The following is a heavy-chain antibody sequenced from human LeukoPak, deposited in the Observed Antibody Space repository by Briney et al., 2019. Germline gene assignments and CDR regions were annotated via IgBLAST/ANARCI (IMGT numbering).Heavy chain of an antibody. CDR3: AKDLQGSSWYDGY. CDR1: GFTFSSYA. V-gene: IGHV3-30*04. J-gene: IGHJ4*02. D-gene: IGHD6-13*01. Sequence: GGSLRLSCAASGFTFSSYAMHWVRQAPGKGLEWVAVISYDGSNKYYADSVKGRFTISRDNSKNTLYLQMNSLRAEDTAVYYCAKDLQGSSWYDGYWGQGTLVTVSS. CDR2: ISYDGSNK.